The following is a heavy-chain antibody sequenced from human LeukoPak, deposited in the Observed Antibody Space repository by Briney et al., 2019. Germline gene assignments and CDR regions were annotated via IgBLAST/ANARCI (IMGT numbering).Heavy chain of an antibody. V-gene: IGHV4-34*01. D-gene: IGHD2-2*01. CDR1: GGSFSGYY. Sequence: SETLSLTCAVYGGSFSGYYWSWIRQPPGKGLEWIGEINHSGSTNYNPSLKSRVTISVDTSKNQFSLKLSSVTAADTAVYYCARRGAGLGYCSSTSCSLRANWFDPWGQGTLVTVSS. CDR2: INHSGST. J-gene: IGHJ5*02. CDR3: ARRGAGLGYCSSTSCSLRANWFDP.